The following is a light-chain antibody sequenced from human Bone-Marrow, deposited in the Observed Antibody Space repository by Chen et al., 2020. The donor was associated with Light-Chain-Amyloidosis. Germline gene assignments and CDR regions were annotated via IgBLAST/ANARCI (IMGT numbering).Light chain of an antibody. CDR3: SSYTITNTRV. V-gene: IGLV2-14*01. CDR2: EVP. Sequence: QSALTQPASVSGSPGQSITISCTGTSSDVGGDNHVSWYQQHPDKAPKLMLYEVPNRPSWVHDRFSGSKSDTTASLTISGLQTEDDADYFGSSYTITNTRVFGSGTRVTVL. CDR1: SSDVGGDNH. J-gene: IGLJ1*01.